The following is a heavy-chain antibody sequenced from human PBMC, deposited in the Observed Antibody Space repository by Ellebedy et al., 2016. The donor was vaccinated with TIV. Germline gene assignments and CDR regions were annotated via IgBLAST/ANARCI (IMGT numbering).Heavy chain of an antibody. V-gene: IGHV3-74*01. J-gene: IGHJ1*01. CDR3: ARDFRVNYGGNPEFLY. CDR2: ITTDGSA. Sequence: GESLKISCAVSGIPFSGAWMHWVRQAPGKGLVWVSRITTDGSAAYADSVRGRFTISRDNAMNTVYLQMNSLRAEDTAVYYCARDFRVNYGGNPEFLYWGQGTLVTVSS. CDR1: GIPFSGAW. D-gene: IGHD4-23*01.